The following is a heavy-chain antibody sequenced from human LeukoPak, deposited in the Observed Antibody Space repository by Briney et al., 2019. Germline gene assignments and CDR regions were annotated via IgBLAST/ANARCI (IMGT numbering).Heavy chain of an antibody. D-gene: IGHD5-12*01. CDR3: AHTWYGGFERYFDS. CDR1: GFSLSTSGVG. CDR2: IYWGDNV. V-gene: IGHV2-5*02. Sequence: ESGPTLVKPTQTLTLTCTFSGFSLSTSGVGVGWIRQPPGKALEWLALIYWGDNVRYSPSLKSRLTLTKDTSRNQVVLTVTNMDPVDTATYYCAHTWYGGFERYFDSWGQGTLVTVSS. J-gene: IGHJ4*02.